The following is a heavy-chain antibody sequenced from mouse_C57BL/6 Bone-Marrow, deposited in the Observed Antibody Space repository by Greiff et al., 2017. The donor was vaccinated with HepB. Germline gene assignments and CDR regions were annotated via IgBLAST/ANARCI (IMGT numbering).Heavy chain of an antibody. Sequence: VKLQESGSELRSPGSSVKLSCKDSDSEVFPIAYMSWVRQKPGHGFEWIGGILPSIGRTIYGEKFEDKATLDADTLSNTAYLELNSLTSEDSAIYYCARRNITTVGWYFDVWGTGTTVTVSS. CDR1: DSEVFPIAY. D-gene: IGHD1-1*01. J-gene: IGHJ1*03. V-gene: IGHV15-2*01. CDR3: ARRNITTVGWYFDV. CDR2: ILPSIGRT.